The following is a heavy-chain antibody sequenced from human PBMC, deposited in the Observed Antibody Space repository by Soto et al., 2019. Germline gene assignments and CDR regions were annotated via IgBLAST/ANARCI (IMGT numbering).Heavy chain of an antibody. CDR2: ISWNSGSI. Sequence: GGSLRLSCAASGFTFDDYAMHWVRQAPGKGLEWVSGISWNSGSIGYADSVKGRFTISRDNAKKSLYLQMNSLRAEDTALYYCAKDMGGSGSPDYYYYGMDVWGQGATVTVSS. CDR3: AKDMGGSGSPDYYYYGMDV. CDR1: GFTFDDYA. D-gene: IGHD3-10*01. V-gene: IGHV3-9*01. J-gene: IGHJ6*02.